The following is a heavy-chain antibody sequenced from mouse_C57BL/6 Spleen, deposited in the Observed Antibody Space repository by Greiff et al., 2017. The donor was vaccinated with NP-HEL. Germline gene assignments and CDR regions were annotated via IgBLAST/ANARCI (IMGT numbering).Heavy chain of an antibody. Sequence: VQLQQSGPVLVKPGASVKMSCKASGYTFTDYYMNWVKQSHGKSLEWIGVINPYNGGTSYNQKFKGKATLTVDKSSSTAYMELNSLTSEDSAVYYCARQHPSMITHAMDYWGQGTSVTVSS. J-gene: IGHJ4*01. D-gene: IGHD2-4*01. CDR1: GYTFTDYY. CDR3: ARQHPSMITHAMDY. V-gene: IGHV1-19*01. CDR2: INPYNGGT.